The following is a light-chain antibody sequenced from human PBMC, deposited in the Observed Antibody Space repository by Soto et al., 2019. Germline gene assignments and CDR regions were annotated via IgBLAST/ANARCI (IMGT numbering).Light chain of an antibody. J-gene: IGKJ1*01. CDR1: QSVSSTY. Sequence: EIVLTQSPGTLSLSPGERATLSCRASQSVSSTYLAWYQQKPGQAPRLLIYGASSRATGIPERFSGSGSGTEFTLTISRLEPEDFAVYYCQLYDNSRTCGQGTKVEIK. V-gene: IGKV3-20*01. CDR2: GAS. CDR3: QLYDNSRT.